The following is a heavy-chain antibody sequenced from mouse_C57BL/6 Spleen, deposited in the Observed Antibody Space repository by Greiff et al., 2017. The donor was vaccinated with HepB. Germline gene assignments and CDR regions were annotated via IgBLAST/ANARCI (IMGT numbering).Heavy chain of an antibody. CDR1: GFNIKDDY. D-gene: IGHD2-14*01. CDR2: IDPENGDT. CDR3: TTGVPAFAY. V-gene: IGHV14-4*01. Sequence: VQLQQSGAELVRPGASVKLSCTASGFNIKDDYMHWVKQRPEQGLEWIGWIDPENGDTEYASKFQGKATITADTSSNTAYLPLSSLTSEDTAVYYCTTGVPAFAYWGQGTLVTVSA. J-gene: IGHJ3*01.